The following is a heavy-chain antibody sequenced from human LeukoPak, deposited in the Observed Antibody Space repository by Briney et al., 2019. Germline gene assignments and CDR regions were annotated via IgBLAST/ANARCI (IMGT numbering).Heavy chain of an antibody. CDR2: ISGSTGYT. CDR1: GFTFSSYS. CDR3: ARDSLYDSSGYDAFDI. J-gene: IGHJ3*02. V-gene: IGHV3-21*01. Sequence: GGSLRLSCAASGFTFSSYSMNWVRQAPRKGLEWVSSISGSTGYTYYADSVKGRFTISRDNAKNSLYLQMNSLRAEDTAVYYCARDSLYDSSGYDAFDIWGQGTMVTVSS. D-gene: IGHD3-22*01.